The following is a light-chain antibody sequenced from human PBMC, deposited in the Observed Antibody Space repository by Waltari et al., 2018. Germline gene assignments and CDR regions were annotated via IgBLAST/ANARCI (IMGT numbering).Light chain of an antibody. CDR1: QSVSSY. CDR2: DAY. V-gene: IGKV3-11*01. Sequence: EIVLTQSPATLSLSPGERATLSCRASQSVSSYLAWYQQKPGQAPRLLIYDAYNRATGIPDRFSGSGSGTDFTLTSSSLEPEDFAVYYCQQRFSWPTFGQGAKVEIK. CDR3: QQRFSWPT. J-gene: IGKJ1*01.